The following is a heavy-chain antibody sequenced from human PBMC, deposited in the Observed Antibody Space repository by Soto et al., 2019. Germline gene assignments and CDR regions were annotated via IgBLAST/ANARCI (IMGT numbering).Heavy chain of an antibody. D-gene: IGHD3-3*01. CDR1: GGTFSSYA. J-gene: IGHJ6*02. Sequence: SVKVSCKASGGTFSSYAVSWVRQAPGQGLEWMGGIIPIFGTANYAQKFQGRVTITADESTSTAYMELSSLRSEDTAVYYCARDTPYYDFWSGYPLGMDVWGQGTTVTVSS. V-gene: IGHV1-69*13. CDR3: ARDTPYYDFWSGYPLGMDV. CDR2: IIPIFGTA.